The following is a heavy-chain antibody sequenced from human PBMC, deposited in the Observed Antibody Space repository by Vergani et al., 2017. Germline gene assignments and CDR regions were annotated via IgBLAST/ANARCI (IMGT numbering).Heavy chain of an antibody. V-gene: IGHV3-48*04. CDR1: GFTFSSYS. D-gene: IGHD3-22*01. CDR2: ISSSSSTI. CDR3: ARVGITMIVVGFDY. J-gene: IGHJ4*02. Sequence: EVQLVESGGGLVQPGGSLRLSCAASGFTFSSYSMNWVRQAPGKGLEWVSYISSSSSTIYYADSVKGRFPISRDNAKNSLYLQMNSLRAEDTAVYYCARVGITMIVVGFDYWGQGTLVTVSS.